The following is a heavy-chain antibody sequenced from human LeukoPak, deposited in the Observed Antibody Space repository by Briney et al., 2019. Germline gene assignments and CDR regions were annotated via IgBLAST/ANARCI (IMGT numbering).Heavy chain of an antibody. V-gene: IGHV3-7*05. D-gene: IGHD4-23*01. CDR2: IKPDGSWK. Sequence: PGGSLRLSCGASGFTFSIYWMTWVRQAPGKGLEWVANIKPDGSWKSYVDSVKGRFIISRDNAKKSLYMEMNSLRAEDTAVYYCASPLVESSGNVHFGLWGRGTLVTVSS. CDR1: GFTFSIYW. CDR3: ASPLVESSGNVHFGL. J-gene: IGHJ2*01.